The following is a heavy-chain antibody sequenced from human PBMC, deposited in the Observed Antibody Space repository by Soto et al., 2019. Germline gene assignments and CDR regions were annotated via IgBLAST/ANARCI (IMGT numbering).Heavy chain of an antibody. CDR1: GGSISSSNW. D-gene: IGHD6-19*01. Sequence: QVQLQESGPGLVKPSGTLSLTCAVSGGSISSSNWWSWVRQPPGKGLEWIGEIYRSGTTNYNPSLTRRVPISVDKAKIQFSLKLNSVTAADTAVYYCASQGGWYVDYWGQGTLVTVSS. J-gene: IGHJ4*02. CDR2: IYRSGTT. V-gene: IGHV4-4*02. CDR3: ASQGGWYVDY.